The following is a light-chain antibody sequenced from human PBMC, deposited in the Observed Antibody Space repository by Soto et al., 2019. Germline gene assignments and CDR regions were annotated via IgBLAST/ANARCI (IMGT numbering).Light chain of an antibody. J-gene: IGLJ2*01. Sequence: QAVVTQPPSVSATPGQKVTISCSGSSSNIGRHYVSWYQQVPGTAPKVLICDNDKRPSGIPDRFSGSKSGTSATLGITGLQTGDEADYYCGTYDSGLDYGVFGGGTKVTVL. CDR2: DND. CDR1: SSNIGRHY. CDR3: GTYDSGLDYGV. V-gene: IGLV1-51*01.